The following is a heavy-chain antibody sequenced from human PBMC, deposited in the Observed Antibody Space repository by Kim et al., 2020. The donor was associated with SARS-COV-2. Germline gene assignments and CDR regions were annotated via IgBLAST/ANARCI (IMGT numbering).Heavy chain of an antibody. D-gene: IGHD3-10*01. CDR2: IYYSGST. CDR1: GGSISSYY. V-gene: IGHV4-59*08. J-gene: IGHJ5*02. CDR3: ARHGVGRGITMPPGGWFDP. Sequence: SETLSLTCTVSGGSISSYYWSWIRQPPGKGLEWIGYIYYSGSTNYNPSLKSRVTISVDTSKNQFSLKLSSVTAADTAVYYCARHGVGRGITMPPGGWFDPWGQGTLVTVSS.